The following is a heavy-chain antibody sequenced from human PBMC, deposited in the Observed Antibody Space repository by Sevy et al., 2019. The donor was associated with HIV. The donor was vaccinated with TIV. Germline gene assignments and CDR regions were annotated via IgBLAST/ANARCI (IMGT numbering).Heavy chain of an antibody. J-gene: IGHJ5*02. D-gene: IGHD6-25*01. CDR2: IYHSGTT. CDR3: ASRNIVAAPWFDP. CDR1: GGSISSSNW. V-gene: IGHV4-4*02. Sequence: SETLSLTCAVSGGSISSSNWWSWVRQPPGKGLEWIGEIYHSGTTNYNPSLKSRVTISIDKSNNHFSLKLTSVTAADTAVYYCASRNIVAAPWFDPWGQGTLVTVSS.